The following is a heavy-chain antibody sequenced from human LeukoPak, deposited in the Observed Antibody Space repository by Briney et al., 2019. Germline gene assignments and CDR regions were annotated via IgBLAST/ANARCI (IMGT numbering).Heavy chain of an antibody. CDR1: GGSISSYY. J-gene: IGHJ4*02. CDR3: ARGGVDWTFDY. CDR2: IYTSGST. V-gene: IGHV4-4*07. D-gene: IGHD3-9*01. Sequence: SETLSLTCTVSGGSISSYYWSWIRQPAGKGLERIGHIYTSGSTNYNPSLKSRVTMSVDTSKNQFSLKLSSVTAADTAVYYCARGGVDWTFDYWGQGTLVTVSS.